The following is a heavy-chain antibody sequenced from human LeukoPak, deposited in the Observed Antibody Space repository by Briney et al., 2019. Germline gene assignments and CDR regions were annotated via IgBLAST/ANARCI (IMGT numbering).Heavy chain of an antibody. CDR2: ITSSSTYI. J-gene: IGHJ4*02. Sequence: GGSLRLSCAASGLTFNLYSMNWVRQAPGKGLEWVSYITSSSTYIYYADSVKGRFTISRDNAKNSLYLQMNSLRAEDTAVYYCATGLEDSNTDYWGQGTLVTVSS. CDR3: ATGLEDSNTDY. CDR1: GLTFNLYS. V-gene: IGHV3-21*01.